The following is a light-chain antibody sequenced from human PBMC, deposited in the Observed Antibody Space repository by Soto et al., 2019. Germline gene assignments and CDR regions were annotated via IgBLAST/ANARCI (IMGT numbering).Light chain of an antibody. V-gene: IGKV3-15*01. CDR2: GAS. J-gene: IGKJ1*01. Sequence: EIVMTHSPVTLSVFPWERATLSCRASQSVCATVAWYHQSPGQAPRLLISGASTRATGVPARVSASGSGTAFTRTIASLQSDDFGVYYCQQYADWPTTFGQGTRVEIK. CDR1: QSVCAT. CDR3: QQYADWPTT.